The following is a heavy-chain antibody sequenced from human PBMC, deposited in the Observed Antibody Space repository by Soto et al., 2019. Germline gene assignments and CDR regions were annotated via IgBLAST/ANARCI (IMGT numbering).Heavy chain of an antibody. V-gene: IGHV4-39*01. D-gene: IGHD2-21*01. CDR1: GGSISSTYCY. CDR2: VYYSGTT. J-gene: IGHJ4*02. Sequence: QLERQESGPGLVKRSETLSRTCTVSGGSISSTYCYWAWIRQSPGNGLEWIGSVYYSGTTNYKPSLESRVTISADTSKSQFSLKFNSVTAADTAVYYCATHPTHTELTAYATHFFDYWGQGALITVSS. CDR3: ATHPTHTELTAYATHFFDY.